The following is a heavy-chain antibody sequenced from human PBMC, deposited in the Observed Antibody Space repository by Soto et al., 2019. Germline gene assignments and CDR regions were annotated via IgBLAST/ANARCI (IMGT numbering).Heavy chain of an antibody. Sequence: PGGSLRLSCAASGFTFSSYGMHWVRQAPGKGLEWVAVISYDGSNKYYADSVKGRFTISRDNAKNSLYLQMNSLRAEDTAVYYCAREYSYGPVGAFDIWGQGTMVTVSS. J-gene: IGHJ3*02. CDR1: GFTFSSYG. V-gene: IGHV3-30*03. D-gene: IGHD5-18*01. CDR2: ISYDGSNK. CDR3: AREYSYGPVGAFDI.